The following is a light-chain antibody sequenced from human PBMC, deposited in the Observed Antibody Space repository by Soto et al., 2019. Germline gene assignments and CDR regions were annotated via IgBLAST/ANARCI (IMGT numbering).Light chain of an antibody. CDR1: QSVSSN. V-gene: IGKV3-15*01. Sequence: EILMTQSPATLSVSPGERATLSCRASQSVSSNLAWYQQTPGQAPRLLIYGASTRATGIPARFSGSGSGTEFTLTFSSLQSEDFAGYYCQQYNNWPPWTFGKGTKVEIK. J-gene: IGKJ1*01. CDR3: QQYNNWPPWT. CDR2: GAS.